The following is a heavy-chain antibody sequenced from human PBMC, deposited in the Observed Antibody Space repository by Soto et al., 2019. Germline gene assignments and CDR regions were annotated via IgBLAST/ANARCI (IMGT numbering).Heavy chain of an antibody. V-gene: IGHV5-51*01. CDR1: GYTFTNYW. Sequence: PGESLKISCKGSGYTFTNYWIAWVRLMPGKGLEWMGLTHPRDSDTRDSPSFQGQVTMSADKSIDTVYLHLSSLKASDSAMYYCARLYTSGWPFDYWGQGTPVTVSS. CDR2: THPRDSDT. J-gene: IGHJ4*02. D-gene: IGHD6-19*01. CDR3: ARLYTSGWPFDY.